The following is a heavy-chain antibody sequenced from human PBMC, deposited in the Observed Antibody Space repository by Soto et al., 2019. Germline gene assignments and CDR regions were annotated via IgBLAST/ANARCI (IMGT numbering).Heavy chain of an antibody. Sequence: PSETLSLTCTVSGGSISSVYYYWSWIRQPPGKGLEWIGYIYYSGSTYYNPSLKSRVTISVDTSKNQFSLKLSSVTAADTAVYYCATSGYSYGFLFDYWGQGTLVTVSS. CDR1: GGSISSVYYY. J-gene: IGHJ4*02. V-gene: IGHV4-30-4*01. CDR3: ATSGYSYGFLFDY. CDR2: IYYSGST. D-gene: IGHD5-18*01.